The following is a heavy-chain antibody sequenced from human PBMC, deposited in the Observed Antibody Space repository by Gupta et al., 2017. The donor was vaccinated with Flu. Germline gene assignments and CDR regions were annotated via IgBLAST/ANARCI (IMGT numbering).Heavy chain of an antibody. CDR2: INHSGST. V-gene: IGHV4-34*01. J-gene: IGHJ4*02. Sequence: QVQLQQWVAGLLKPSETLSLTCAVYGGSFSGYYWSWIRQPPGKGLEWIGEINHSGSTNYNPSLKSRVTISVDTSKNQFSLKLSSVTAADTAVYYCARGLRPGQQLAYFDYWGQGTLVTGSS. D-gene: IGHD6-13*01. CDR3: ARGLRPGQQLAYFDY. CDR1: GGSFSGYY.